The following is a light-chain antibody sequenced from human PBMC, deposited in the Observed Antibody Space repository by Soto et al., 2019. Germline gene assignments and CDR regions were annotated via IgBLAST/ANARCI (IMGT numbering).Light chain of an antibody. CDR2: EVS. J-gene: IGLJ1*01. CDR1: SSDVGSYNL. V-gene: IGLV2-23*02. CDR3: CSYAGSSTYV. Sequence: QSVLTQPASVSGSPGQSITISCTGTSSDVGSYNLVSWYQQHPGKAPKVMIYEVSKRPSGVPNRFSGSKSGNTASLTISGLQAEDEVDYYCCSYAGSSTYVFGTGTKVTVL.